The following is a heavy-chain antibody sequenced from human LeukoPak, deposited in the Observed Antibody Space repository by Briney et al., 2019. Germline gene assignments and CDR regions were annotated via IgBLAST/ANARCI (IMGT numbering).Heavy chain of an antibody. CDR1: GYTFTAYY. D-gene: IGHD1-26*01. CDR3: TSERVGPTTT. J-gene: IGHJ4*02. Sequence: ASVKVSCKASGYTFTAYYIYWVRQAPGQGLEWMGWVNPNSGDTKYAQKLQGRVTLTRDTSISTAYMELSRLTSDDTAVYYCTSERVGPTTTWGQGTLVTVSS. CDR2: VNPNSGDT. V-gene: IGHV1-2*02.